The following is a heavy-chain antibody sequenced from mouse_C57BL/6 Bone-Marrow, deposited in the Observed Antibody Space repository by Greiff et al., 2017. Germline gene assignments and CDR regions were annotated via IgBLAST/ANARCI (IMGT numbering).Heavy chain of an antibody. CDR1: GFNIKDDY. CDR3: TLDSSGLAWFAY. J-gene: IGHJ3*01. Sequence: VHVKQSGAELVRPGASVKLSCTASGFNIKDDYMHWVKQRPEQGLEWIGWIDPENGDTEYASKFQGKATITADTSSNTAYLQLSSLTSEDTAVYYCTLDSSGLAWFAYWGQGTLVTVSA. CDR2: IDPENGDT. V-gene: IGHV14-4*01. D-gene: IGHD3-2*02.